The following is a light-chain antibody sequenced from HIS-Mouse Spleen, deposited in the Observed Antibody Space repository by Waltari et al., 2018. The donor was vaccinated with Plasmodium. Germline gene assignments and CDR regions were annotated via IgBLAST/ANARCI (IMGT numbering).Light chain of an antibody. CDR2: WAS. Sequence: DIVMTQSPDSLAVSLGERATINCKSRQSVLYSSNNKNYLAWYQQKPGQPPKLLIYWASTRESGVPDRFSGSGSGKDFTLTISSLQAEDVAVYYCQQYYSTPYTFGQGTKLEIK. CDR1: QSVLYSSNNKNY. CDR3: QQYYSTPYT. J-gene: IGKJ2*01. V-gene: IGKV4-1*01.